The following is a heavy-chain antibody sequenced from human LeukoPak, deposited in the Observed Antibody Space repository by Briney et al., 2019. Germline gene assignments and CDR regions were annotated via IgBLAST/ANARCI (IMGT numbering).Heavy chain of an antibody. V-gene: IGHV4-59*01. Sequence: SETLSLTCTVSGGSISTYYWSWIRQSPGKELEWIGHIYYSGSIKYNPSLKSRVTISLDTSKNQFSLKLTSVIAADTAVYYCARKPPVVPAVMPDNWGQGTLVTVSS. CDR1: GGSISTYY. D-gene: IGHD2-2*01. CDR3: ARKPPVVPAVMPDN. J-gene: IGHJ4*02. CDR2: IYYSGSI.